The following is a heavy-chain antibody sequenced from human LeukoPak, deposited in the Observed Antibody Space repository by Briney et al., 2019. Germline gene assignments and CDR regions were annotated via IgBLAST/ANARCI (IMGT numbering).Heavy chain of an antibody. CDR2: ISYDGSNK. D-gene: IGHD1-26*01. CDR3: AKVDRYSGSYPRGAFDI. V-gene: IGHV3-30*04. Sequence: GGSLRLSCAASGITFSSYAMHWVRQAPGKGLEWVAVISYDGSNKYYADSVKGRFTISRDNSKNTLYLQMNSLRAEDTAVYYCAKVDRYSGSYPRGAFDIWGQGTMVTVSS. J-gene: IGHJ3*02. CDR1: GITFSSYA.